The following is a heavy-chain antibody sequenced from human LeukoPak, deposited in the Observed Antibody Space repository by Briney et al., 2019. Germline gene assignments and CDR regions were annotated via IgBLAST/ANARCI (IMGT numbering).Heavy chain of an antibody. CDR3: AVLAVAYTDNIDY. V-gene: IGHV1-18*01. CDR2: ISAYNGHT. D-gene: IGHD6-19*01. CDR1: GYTFNSYG. Sequence: GASVKVSCKASGYTFNSYGISWVRQAPGQGLEWMGWISAYNGHTNYAQKFQGRVTMTTDTSTSTAYMDLRSLRSDDTAVYYCAVLAVAYTDNIDYWGQGTLVTVSS. J-gene: IGHJ4*02.